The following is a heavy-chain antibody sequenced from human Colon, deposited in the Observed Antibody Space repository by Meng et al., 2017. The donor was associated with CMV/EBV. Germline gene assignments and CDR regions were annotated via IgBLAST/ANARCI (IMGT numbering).Heavy chain of an antibody. CDR2: IYPADSDT. V-gene: IGHV5-51*01. Sequence: GGSLRLSCKGSGYSFTTYWIAWVRQMPGKGLEWMGTIYPADSDTRYSPSFQGQVTMSADKSITTAYLHLDTLKASDTAMYYCARVGCSSATCYRRNAFDIWGQGTMVTVSS. CDR3: ARVGCSSATCYRRNAFDI. J-gene: IGHJ3*02. D-gene: IGHD2-2*02. CDR1: GYSFTTYW.